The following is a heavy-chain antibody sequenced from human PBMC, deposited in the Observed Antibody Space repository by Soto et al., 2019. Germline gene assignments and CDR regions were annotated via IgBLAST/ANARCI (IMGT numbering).Heavy chain of an antibody. CDR3: ARALNYDFWSGHGY. Sequence: GGSVRLSCAASGFTFSSYWMSWVRQAPGKGLEWVANIKQDGSEKYYVDSVKGRFTISRDNAKNSLYLQMNSLRAEDTAVYYCARALNYDFWSGHGYWGQGTLVTVSS. D-gene: IGHD3-3*01. J-gene: IGHJ4*02. CDR1: GFTFSSYW. V-gene: IGHV3-7*04. CDR2: IKQDGSEK.